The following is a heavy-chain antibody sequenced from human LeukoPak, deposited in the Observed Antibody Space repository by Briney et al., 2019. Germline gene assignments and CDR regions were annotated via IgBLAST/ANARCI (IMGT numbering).Heavy chain of an antibody. Sequence: PSETLSPTCAVSGGSISSGGYSWSWIRQPPGKGLEWVGYIYHSGSTYYNPSLKSRVTMSVDTSKNQFSLKLSSVTAADTAVYYCARDVKRYYYMDVWGKGTTVTVSS. D-gene: IGHD5-24*01. CDR2: IYHSGST. CDR1: GGSISSGGYS. CDR3: ARDVKRYYYMDV. V-gene: IGHV4-30-2*01. J-gene: IGHJ6*03.